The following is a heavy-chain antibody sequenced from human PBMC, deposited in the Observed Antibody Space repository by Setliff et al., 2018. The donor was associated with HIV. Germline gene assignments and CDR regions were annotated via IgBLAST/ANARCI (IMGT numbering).Heavy chain of an antibody. J-gene: IGHJ4*02. Sequence: PSETLSLTCTVSGGSISSSSYCWGWIRQPPGKGLEWLATVYQSGSNYYNPALKSRVTISIDTSKNQFSLRLSSVTAADTAVYFLARGTAPRPGTNYGGNYPLYYWGQGTLITVSS. D-gene: IGHD4-17*01. CDR2: VYQSGSN. V-gene: IGHV4-39*07. CDR1: GGSISSSSYC. CDR3: ARGTAPRPGTNYGGNYPLYY.